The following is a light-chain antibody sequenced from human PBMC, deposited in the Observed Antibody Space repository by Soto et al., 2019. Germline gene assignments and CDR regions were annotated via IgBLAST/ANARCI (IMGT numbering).Light chain of an antibody. J-gene: IGKJ1*01. CDR2: KAS. Sequence: IQMTQTNSTLSASVGDRVTITCGASQSISSWVAWYQQKPGKAPKLLIYKASSLESGVPSRFSGSGSGTEFTLTISSLQPDDFAPYYCQQYNSYSRPFAQGANLDIK. CDR3: QQYNSYSRP. V-gene: IGKV1-5*03. CDR1: QSISSW.